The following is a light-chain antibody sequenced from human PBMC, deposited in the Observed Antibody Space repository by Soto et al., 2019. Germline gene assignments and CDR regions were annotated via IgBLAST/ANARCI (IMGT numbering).Light chain of an antibody. V-gene: IGLV2-14*03. Sequence: QSALTQPASVSGSPGQSITISCTGTSSDVGFYNYVSWYQQHPGKAPKLMIFDVSNRPSGVSNRFSGSKSGNTASLTISGLQAEDEADYYCSSFTTSSTLAFGGGTKVTVL. CDR3: SSFTTSSTLA. J-gene: IGLJ2*01. CDR1: SSDVGFYNY. CDR2: DVS.